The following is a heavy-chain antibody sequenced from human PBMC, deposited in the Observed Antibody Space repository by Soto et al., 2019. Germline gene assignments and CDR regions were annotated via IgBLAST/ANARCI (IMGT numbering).Heavy chain of an antibody. CDR2: IYHGGST. CDR1: GGSISSSNW. CDR3: AMVRGVTLHFDY. D-gene: IGHD3-10*01. Sequence: QVQLQSSGPGLVKPSGTRSLTCAVSGGSISSSNWWSWVRQPPGKGLEWIGEIYHGGSTNYNPSLKSRVTISVDKSKNQFALKLSSVTAPHTAEYYCAMVRGVTLHFDYCVQGTLVTVS. V-gene: IGHV4-4*02. J-gene: IGHJ4*02.